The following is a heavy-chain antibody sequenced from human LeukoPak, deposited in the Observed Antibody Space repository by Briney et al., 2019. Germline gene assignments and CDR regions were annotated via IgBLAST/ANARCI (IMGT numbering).Heavy chain of an antibody. Sequence: ASVKVSCKASGYTFTGYYMHWVRQAPGQGLEWMGWINPNSGGTNYAQKFQGRVTMTRDTSISTAYMELRSLRSDDTAVYYCARERPKTPYYDSSGYWADWGQGTLVTVSS. CDR1: GYTFTGYY. CDR3: ARERPKTPYYDSSGYWAD. J-gene: IGHJ4*02. V-gene: IGHV1-2*02. CDR2: INPNSGGT. D-gene: IGHD3-22*01.